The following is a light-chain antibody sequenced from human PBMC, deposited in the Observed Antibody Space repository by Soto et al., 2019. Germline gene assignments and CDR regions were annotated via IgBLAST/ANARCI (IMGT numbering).Light chain of an antibody. CDR2: DAS. Sequence: DIQMTQSPSTLSASVGDRXTITCRASQSISSWLAWYQQKPGKAPKLLIYDASSLESGVPSRFSGSGSGTEFTLTISSLQPDDFATYYCQQYNSYPWTFGQGTKVEIK. CDR3: QQYNSYPWT. V-gene: IGKV1-5*01. CDR1: QSISSW. J-gene: IGKJ1*01.